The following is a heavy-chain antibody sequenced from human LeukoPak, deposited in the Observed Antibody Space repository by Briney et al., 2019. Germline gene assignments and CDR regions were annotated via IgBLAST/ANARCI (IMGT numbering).Heavy chain of an antibody. D-gene: IGHD5-24*01. CDR1: GFTFSSYG. V-gene: IGHV3-23*01. Sequence: GGSLRLSCAASGFTFSSYGMSWVRQAPGKGLEWVSAISGSGGSTYYADSVKGRFIISRDSSKNTVYLQMNSLSAEDAAVYYCVKDDGWVQYANWGQGTLVTVSS. CDR3: VKDDGWVQYAN. CDR2: ISGSGGST. J-gene: IGHJ4*02.